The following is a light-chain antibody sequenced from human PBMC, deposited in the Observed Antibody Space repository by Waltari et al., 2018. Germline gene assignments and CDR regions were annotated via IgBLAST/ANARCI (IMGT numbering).Light chain of an antibody. J-gene: IGKJ1*01. CDR1: QSVGRP. Sequence: IVLTQSPGTLSLSPGARATLSCRASQSVGRPLAWYQLKPGQAPRLLIYAASTRATGIPDRFSGSGSGTDFSLTINRLEPEDFAVYFCQHYVRLPATFGQGTRVEIK. CDR3: QHYVRLPAT. V-gene: IGKV3-20*01. CDR2: AAS.